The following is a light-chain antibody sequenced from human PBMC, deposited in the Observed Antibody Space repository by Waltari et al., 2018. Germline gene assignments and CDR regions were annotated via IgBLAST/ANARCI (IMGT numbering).Light chain of an antibody. V-gene: IGKV2-28*01. CDR3: VNALTTPGT. CDR1: QRLLHSNGYNY. Sequence: DIVMTQSPLSLPVTPGEPASISCRSSQRLLHSNGYNYLDWYLQKPGQSPQLLIYFGSKRASGVPARFNGSGSGTDFNLKINRVEAEDVGVYCCVNALTTPGTFGPGTTV. CDR2: FGS. J-gene: IGKJ1*01.